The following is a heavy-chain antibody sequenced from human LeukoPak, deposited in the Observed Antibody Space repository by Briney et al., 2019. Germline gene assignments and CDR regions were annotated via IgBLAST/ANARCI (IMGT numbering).Heavy chain of an antibody. V-gene: IGHV3-30-3*01. Sequence: SLRLSCAASGLIFSNYAMHWVRQAPGKGLEWVAITSNDGSNTYHADSVKGRFTISRDNSKNTLYLQMNSLRAEDTAVYYCARGGSRWTFDYWGQGTLVTVSS. CDR3: ARGGSRWTFDY. CDR2: TSNDGSNT. D-gene: IGHD3/OR15-3a*01. J-gene: IGHJ4*02. CDR1: GLIFSNYA.